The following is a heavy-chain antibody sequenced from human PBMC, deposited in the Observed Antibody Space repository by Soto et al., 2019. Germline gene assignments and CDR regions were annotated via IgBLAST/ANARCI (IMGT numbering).Heavy chain of an antibody. Sequence: PGGSLRLSCAASGFTFSSYAMHWVRQAPGKGLEWVALISYDGSDKDYADSVKGRFTISRHNSKNTLYLQMNSLRAEDTAVYYCARVQSSGWLPTRIYYYYGMDVWGQGTTVTVSS. V-gene: IGHV3-30*14. CDR3: ARVQSSGWLPTRIYYYYGMDV. CDR2: ISYDGSDK. CDR1: GFTFSSYA. J-gene: IGHJ6*02. D-gene: IGHD6-19*01.